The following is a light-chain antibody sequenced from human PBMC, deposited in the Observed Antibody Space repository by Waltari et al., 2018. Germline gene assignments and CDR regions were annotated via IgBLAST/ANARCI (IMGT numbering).Light chain of an antibody. CDR1: QAITTS. Sequence: EIQMTQSPSPLSASVGDRVTIPCRASQAITTSLAWYRQKPGKAPELLLYAASRLESGVPSRFIGGGSGTDFSLTITGLQPEDFATFHGQQYHEIPFTFGPGTKVDIK. CDR2: AAS. V-gene: IGKV1-NL1*01. CDR3: QQYHEIPFT. J-gene: IGKJ3*01.